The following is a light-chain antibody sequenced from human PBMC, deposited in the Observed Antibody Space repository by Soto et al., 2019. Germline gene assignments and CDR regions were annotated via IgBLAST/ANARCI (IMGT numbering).Light chain of an antibody. CDR3: QQYADSPIT. CDR2: DAS. V-gene: IGKV1-5*01. Sequence: DIQMTQSPSTLSASVGDRVTISCRASQSFSGMLAWYQQKPGKAPKLLIYDASSLESGVPSRFSGSGSGTEFTLTISRVEPEDFAVYFCQQYADSPITFGQGTRLEIK. J-gene: IGKJ5*01. CDR1: QSFSGM.